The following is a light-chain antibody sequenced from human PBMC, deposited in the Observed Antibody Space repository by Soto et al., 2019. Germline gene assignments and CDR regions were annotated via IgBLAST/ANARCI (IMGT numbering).Light chain of an antibody. J-gene: IGLJ3*02. CDR3: QTWATVPDGV. Sequence: QSVLTQSPSASASLGASVKLTCTLSSGHSTYAIAWHQQQPENGPRYLMKLDSDGSHSKGDGIPDRFSGSSSGAERYLTISSLQSEDEADYYCQTWATVPDGVFGGGTKLTVL. CDR2: LDSDGSH. CDR1: SGHSTYA. V-gene: IGLV4-69*01.